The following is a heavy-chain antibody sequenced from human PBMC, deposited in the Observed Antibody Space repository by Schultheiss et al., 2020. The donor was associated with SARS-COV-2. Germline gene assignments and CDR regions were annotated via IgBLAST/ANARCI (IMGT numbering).Heavy chain of an antibody. CDR3: ARGARDPFDY. Sequence: GGSLRLSCAASGFTFSSYGMHWVRQAPGKGLEWVAVISYDGSNKYYADSVKGRFTISRDNSKNTLYLQMNSLRAEDTAVYYCARGARDPFDYWGQGTLVTVSS. CDR2: ISYDGSNK. V-gene: IGHV3-30*03. J-gene: IGHJ4*02. D-gene: IGHD5-12*01. CDR1: GFTFSSYG.